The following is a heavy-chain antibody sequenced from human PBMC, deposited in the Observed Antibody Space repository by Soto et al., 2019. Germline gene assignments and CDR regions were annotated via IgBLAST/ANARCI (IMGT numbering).Heavy chain of an antibody. CDR2: IYRGGDT. CDR1: GFTVSYNY. D-gene: IGHD3-10*01. Sequence: VQLVESGGGVVQPGRSLRLSCAVSGFTVSYNYMNWVRQAPGKGLEWVSVIYRGGDTFYADSVKGRFTISRDNSKNTLYLQMNSLRAEDTAVYYCARGMYGSGSYYIGDAFDMWGQGTMVTVSS. CDR3: ARGMYGSGSYYIGDAFDM. J-gene: IGHJ3*02. V-gene: IGHV3-53*01.